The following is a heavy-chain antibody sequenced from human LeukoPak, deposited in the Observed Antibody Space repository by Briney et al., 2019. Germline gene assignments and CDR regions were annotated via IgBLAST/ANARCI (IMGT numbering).Heavy chain of an antibody. V-gene: IGHV5-51*01. CDR2: IYPGDSDP. D-gene: IGHD3-10*01. CDR1: GYSFTNYW. J-gene: IGHJ4*02. CDR3: ARAYYASGSY. Sequence: GESLKISCKGSGYSFTNYWIGWVRQMPGKGLEWMGIIYPGDSDPRYSPSLQGQVTISADKSISTAYLQWSSLKASDTAMYYCARAYYASGSYWGQGTLVTVSS.